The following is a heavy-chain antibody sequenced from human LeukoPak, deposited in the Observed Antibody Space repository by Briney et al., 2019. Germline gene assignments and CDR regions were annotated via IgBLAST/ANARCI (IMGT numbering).Heavy chain of an antibody. J-gene: IGHJ4*02. CDR2: INGDGSST. CDR3: ARDGTYSSSTYDY. CDR1: GFTFSSYW. D-gene: IGHD6-6*01. V-gene: IGHV3-74*01. Sequence: GGSLRLSCAASGFTFSSYWMHWVRQAPGKGLVWVSRINGDGSSTSYAGSVKGRFTISRDNAKNTLYLQMNSLRAEDTAVYYCARDGTYSSSTYDYWGQGTLVTVSS.